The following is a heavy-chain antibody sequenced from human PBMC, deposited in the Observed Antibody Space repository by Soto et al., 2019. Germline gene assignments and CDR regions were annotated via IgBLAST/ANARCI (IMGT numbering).Heavy chain of an antibody. V-gene: IGHV4-31*03. Sequence: SETLSLTCTASGGSINSGGYYWSWIRQHPGKGLEWIGYIYYSGNTYYNPSLKSRVTISVDTSKNQFSLKLSSVTAADTAVYYCARAPEGTGSGGSDIWGQGTMVTVSS. D-gene: IGHD3-10*01. CDR3: ARAPEGTGSGGSDI. CDR2: IYYSGNT. J-gene: IGHJ3*02. CDR1: GGSINSGGYY.